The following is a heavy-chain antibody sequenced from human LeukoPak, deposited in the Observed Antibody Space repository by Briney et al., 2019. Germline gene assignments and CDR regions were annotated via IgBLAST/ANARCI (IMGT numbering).Heavy chain of an antibody. CDR1: GFPFNNYW. V-gene: IGHV3-7*03. J-gene: IGHJ4*02. CDR2: IKQDGSEK. Sequence: GSLRLSCAASGFPFNNYWMSWVRQAPGKGLEWVANIKQDGSEKYYVDSVKGRFTISRDNAKNSLYLQMNSLRAEDTAVYYCARQYFDYWGQGTLVTVSS. CDR3: ARQYFDY.